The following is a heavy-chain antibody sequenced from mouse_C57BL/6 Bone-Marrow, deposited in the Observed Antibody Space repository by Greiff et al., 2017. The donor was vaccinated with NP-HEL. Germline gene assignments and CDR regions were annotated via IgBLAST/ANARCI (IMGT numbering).Heavy chain of an antibody. Sequence: QVQLQQSGAELVRPGASVTLSCKASGYTFTDYEMHWVKQAPVHGLEWIGAIDPETGGTAYNQKFKGKAILTADKSSSTAYMELRSLTSEDSAVYYCTRDPYWYFDVWGTGTTVTVSS. CDR3: TRDPYWYFDV. CDR1: GYTFTDYE. V-gene: IGHV1-15*01. CDR2: IDPETGGT. J-gene: IGHJ1*03.